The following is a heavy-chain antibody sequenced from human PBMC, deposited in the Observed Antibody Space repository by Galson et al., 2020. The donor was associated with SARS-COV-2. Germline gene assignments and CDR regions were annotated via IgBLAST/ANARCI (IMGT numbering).Heavy chain of an antibody. J-gene: IGHJ4*02. V-gene: IGHV4-4*07. D-gene: IGHD3-10*01. CDR3: ARERDFGESRTFDY. CDR1: DGSISPYY. Sequence: SQTLSLTCTVSDGSISPYYWSWIRQPAGKGLEWIGRILTSGSSNYNPSLKSRVTMSVDTSKNQVSLKLTSVTAADTAVYYCARERDFGESRTFDYWGQGTLVTVSS. CDR2: ILTSGSS.